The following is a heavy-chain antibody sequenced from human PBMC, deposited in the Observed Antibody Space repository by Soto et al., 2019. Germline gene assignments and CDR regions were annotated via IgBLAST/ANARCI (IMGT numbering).Heavy chain of an antibody. D-gene: IGHD6-19*01. V-gene: IGHV1-18*01. Sequence: QVQLVQSGAEVKKPGASVKVSCKASGYTFTSYGISWVRQAPGQGLEWMGWISAYNGNTNYAQKLQGRVTMTTDTSTSTAYMERRSLRSDDTAVYYCASLAVAGTCDSCYYYGMDVWGQGTTVTVSS. J-gene: IGHJ6*02. CDR2: ISAYNGNT. CDR1: GYTFTSYG. CDR3: ASLAVAGTCDSCYYYGMDV.